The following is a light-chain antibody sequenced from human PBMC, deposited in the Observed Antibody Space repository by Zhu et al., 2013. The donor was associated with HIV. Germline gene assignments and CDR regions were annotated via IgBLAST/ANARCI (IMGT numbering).Light chain of an antibody. CDR1: SSNIGSNF. Sequence: QSVLTQPPSASGTPGQRVTISCSGSSSNIGSNFVYWYQQLPGTTPKLLIYRNNQRPSGVPDRFSGSKTGTSASLAISGLQSEDEADYYCATWDDRLNSMEFGGRDQGDRP. CDR3: ATWDDRLNSME. J-gene: IGLJ2*01. CDR2: RNN. V-gene: IGLV1-44*01.